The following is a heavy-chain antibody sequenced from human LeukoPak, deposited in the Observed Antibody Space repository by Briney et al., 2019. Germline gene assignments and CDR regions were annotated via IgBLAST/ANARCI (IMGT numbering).Heavy chain of an antibody. V-gene: IGHV4-34*01. D-gene: IGHD2-2*01. CDR1: GGSFSGYY. Sequence: SETLSLTCAVYGGSFSGYYWSWIRQPPGKGLEWIGEINHSGSTNYNPSLKSRVTISVDTSKNQFSLKLSSVTAADTAVYYCARLSYCSSTSCYGVWFDPWGQGTLVTVSS. J-gene: IGHJ5*02. CDR2: INHSGST. CDR3: ARLSYCSSTSCYGVWFDP.